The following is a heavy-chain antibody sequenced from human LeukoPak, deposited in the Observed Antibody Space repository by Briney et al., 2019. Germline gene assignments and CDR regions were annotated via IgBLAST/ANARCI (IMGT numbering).Heavy chain of an antibody. CDR2: ISSSSSTI. J-gene: IGHJ6*03. Sequence: LPGGSLRLSCAASGFTFSSYSMNWVRQAPGKGLEWVSYISSSSSTIYYADSVKGRFTISRDNAKNSLYLQMNSLRAEDTAVYYCARYRAMGYYYYYMDVWGKGTTVTVSS. CDR3: ARYRAMGYYYYYMDV. V-gene: IGHV3-48*01. D-gene: IGHD5-18*01. CDR1: GFTFSSYS.